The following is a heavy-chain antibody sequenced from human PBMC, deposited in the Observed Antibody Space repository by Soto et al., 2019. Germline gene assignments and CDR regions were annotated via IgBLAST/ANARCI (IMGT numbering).Heavy chain of an antibody. CDR1: GFTFNRHA. J-gene: IGHJ4*02. Sequence: GGSLRLSCTASGFTFNRHAMTWVRQAPGKGLEWVSGLSDSGGSIYYADSVKGRFTISRDNSMNTLYLQMNTLRAEDTAVYYCAKDPYVLRYFDWTEPLDYWGQGTLVTVSS. V-gene: IGHV3-23*01. CDR2: LSDSGGSI. D-gene: IGHD3-9*01. CDR3: AKDPYVLRYFDWTEPLDY.